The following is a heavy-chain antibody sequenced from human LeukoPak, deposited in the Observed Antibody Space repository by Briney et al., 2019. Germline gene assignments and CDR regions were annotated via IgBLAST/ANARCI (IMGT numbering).Heavy chain of an antibody. D-gene: IGHD2-15*01. CDR3: ARDFCSGGSCYWNNWFDP. J-gene: IGHJ5*02. CDR1: GGSISSGGYY. V-gene: IGHV4-31*03. CDR2: IYYSGST. Sequence: SETLSLTCTVSGGSISSGGYYWSWIRQHPGKGLEWIGYIYYSGSTYYNPSLKSRVTISVDTSKNQFSLKLSSVTAADTAVYYCARDFCSGGSCYWNNWFDPWGQGTLVTVSS.